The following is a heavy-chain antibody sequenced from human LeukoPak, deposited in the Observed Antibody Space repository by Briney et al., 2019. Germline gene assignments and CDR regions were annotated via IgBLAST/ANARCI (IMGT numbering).Heavy chain of an antibody. Sequence: GGSLRLSCAASEFSVGSNYMTWVRQAPGKGLEWVSLIYSGGSTYYADSVKGRFTISRDNSKNTLYLQMNSLRADDTAVYYCAXXXGPGWFGELFRGYFFDYWGQGTLVTVSS. CDR2: IYSGGST. CDR3: AXXXGPGWFGELFRGYFFDY. CDR1: EFSVGSNY. J-gene: IGHJ4*02. D-gene: IGHD3-10*01. V-gene: IGHV3-66*01.